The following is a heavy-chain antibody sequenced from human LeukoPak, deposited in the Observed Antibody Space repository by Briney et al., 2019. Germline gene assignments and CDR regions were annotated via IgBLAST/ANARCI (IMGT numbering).Heavy chain of an antibody. CDR1: GFTFSSYA. Sequence: GGSLRLSCAASGFTFSSYAMTWVRQAPGKGLEWVSTISASDGCTHYVDSVKGRFTISRDNSKNTLYLQMNSLRAEDTAVYYCAKDLYGDYLHDYWGQGTLVTVSS. D-gene: IGHD4-17*01. CDR3: AKDLYGDYLHDY. J-gene: IGHJ4*02. V-gene: IGHV3-23*01. CDR2: ISASDGCT.